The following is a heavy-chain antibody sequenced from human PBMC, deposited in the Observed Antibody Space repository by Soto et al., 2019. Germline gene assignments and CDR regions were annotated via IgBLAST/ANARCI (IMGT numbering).Heavy chain of an antibody. D-gene: IGHD2-21*02. CDR1: GFSFSSSW. CDR3: VRDRRLRGQPFDI. J-gene: IGHJ3*02. V-gene: IGHV3-74*03. Sequence: DVQLVESGGGLVQPGGSLRLSCAASGFSFSSSWMHWVRQAPGKGLVWVSRISLDGTATTSPDAVKGRFIISRDNAKNTLLLQLHNLRADDTAMYYCVRDRRLRGQPFDIWGQGTFVSVSS. CDR2: ISLDGTAT.